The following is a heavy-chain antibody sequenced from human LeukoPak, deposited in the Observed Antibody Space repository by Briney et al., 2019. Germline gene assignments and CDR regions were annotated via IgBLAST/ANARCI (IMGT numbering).Heavy chain of an antibody. CDR3: ASHRVAAPPKFDY. D-gene: IGHD2-15*01. V-gene: IGHV1-69*05. J-gene: IGHJ4*02. CDR2: IIPIFGTA. CDR1: GGTFSSYA. Sequence: ASVKVSCKASGGTFSSYAISWVRQAPGQGLEWMGRIIPIFGTANYAQKFQGRVTITTDESTSTAYMDLSSLRSKDTAVYYCASHRVAAPPKFDYWGQGTLVTVSS.